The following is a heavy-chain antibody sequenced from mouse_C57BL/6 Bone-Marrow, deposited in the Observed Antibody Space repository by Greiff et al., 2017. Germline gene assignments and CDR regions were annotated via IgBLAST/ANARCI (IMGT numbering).Heavy chain of an antibody. V-gene: IGHV5-6*01. CDR1: GFTFSSYD. D-gene: IGHD4-1*02. CDR2: ISSGGSCT. Sequence: EVQGVESGGDLVKPGGSLKLSCAASGFTFSSYDMSWVRQTPDKSLEWVATISSGGSCTYYPDSVKGRFTISRDNAKNTLYLQMSSLKSEDTAMDYCASTGTGVYCDYWGQGTTLTVSS. J-gene: IGHJ2*01. CDR3: ASTGTGVYCDY.